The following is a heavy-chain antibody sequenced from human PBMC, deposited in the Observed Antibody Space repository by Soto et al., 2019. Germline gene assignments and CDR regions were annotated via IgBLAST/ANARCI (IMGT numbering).Heavy chain of an antibody. D-gene: IGHD3-22*01. CDR1: GYSFTSYW. J-gene: IGHJ6*02. CDR3: ARLSVVDYYGMDV. Sequence: GESLKISCKGSGYSFTSYWIGWVRQMPGKGLECMGIIYPGDSDTRYSPSFQGQVTISADKSISTAYLQWSSLKASDTAMYYCARLSVVDYYGMDVWGQGTTVTVSS. CDR2: IYPGDSDT. V-gene: IGHV5-51*01.